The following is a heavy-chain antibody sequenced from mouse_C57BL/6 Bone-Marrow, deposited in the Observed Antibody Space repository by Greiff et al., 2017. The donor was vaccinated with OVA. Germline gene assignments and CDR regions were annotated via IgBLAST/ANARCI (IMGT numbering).Heavy chain of an antibody. J-gene: IGHJ1*03. Sequence: QVQLQQSGAELARPGASVKLSCKASGYTFTSYGISWVKQRPGQGLEWIGEIYPRSGNTYYNEKFKGKATLTADKSSSTAYMELRSLTSEDSAVYFCARSNYTGRFDVWGTGTTVTVSS. D-gene: IGHD1-1*01. V-gene: IGHV1-81*01. CDR3: ARSNYTGRFDV. CDR1: GYTFTSYG. CDR2: IYPRSGNT.